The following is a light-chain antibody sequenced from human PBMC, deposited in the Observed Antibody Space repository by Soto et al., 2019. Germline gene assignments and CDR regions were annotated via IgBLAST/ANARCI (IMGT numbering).Light chain of an antibody. V-gene: IGLV2-11*01. J-gene: IGLJ1*01. CDR3: CSYAGSYTFV. Sequence: QSALTQPRSVSGSPGQSVTISCTGTSSDVGGYNYVSWYQQYPGKAPKVMIYDVKTRPSGVPDRFSGSKSGNTASLTISGLQAEDEADYYCCSYAGSYTFVFGTWTKLTVL. CDR1: SSDVGGYNY. CDR2: DVK.